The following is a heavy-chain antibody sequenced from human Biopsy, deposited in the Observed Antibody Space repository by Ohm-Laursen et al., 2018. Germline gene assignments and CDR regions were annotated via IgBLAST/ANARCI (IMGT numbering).Heavy chain of an antibody. V-gene: IGHV1-46*01. CDR1: GYSFTKYY. Sequence: ASVKVSCKASGYSFTKYYINWVRQAPGQGLEWMGIINPTGGTTSYAEKFQGRVTLTRDTSTGTVYLELNSLIYEDTALYYCARDETGSSVFGPYYYGVDVWGQGTTVTVSS. CDR3: ARDETGSSVFGPYYYGVDV. J-gene: IGHJ6*02. D-gene: IGHD3-9*01. CDR2: INPTGGTT.